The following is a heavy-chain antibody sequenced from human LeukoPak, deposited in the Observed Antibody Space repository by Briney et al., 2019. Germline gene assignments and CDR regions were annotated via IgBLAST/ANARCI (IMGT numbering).Heavy chain of an antibody. Sequence: SETLSLTCTVSGGSISSYYWSWIRQPPGKGLEWIGYIYYSGSTNYNPSLKSRVTISVDTSKNQFPLKLSSVTAADTAVYYCARDHRGSYYLYYFDYWGQGTLVTVSS. CDR3: ARDHRGSYYLYYFDY. D-gene: IGHD1-26*01. CDR1: GGSISSYY. V-gene: IGHV4-59*01. J-gene: IGHJ4*02. CDR2: IYYSGST.